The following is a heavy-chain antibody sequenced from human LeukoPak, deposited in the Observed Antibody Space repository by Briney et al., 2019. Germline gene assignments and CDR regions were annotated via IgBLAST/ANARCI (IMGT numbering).Heavy chain of an antibody. V-gene: IGHV1-46*01. D-gene: IGHD3-16*01. CDR3: ARERRAWGEDF. CDR2: INPNGGNT. Sequence: ASVKVSCKASGYTFTNYYIHRVRQAPGQGLEWVGLINPNGGNTGYAQRFQGRVTVTTDTSTSTVFMELNSLQSEDTAVYYCARERRAWGEDFWGQGTLVTVSS. CDR1: GYTFTNYY. J-gene: IGHJ4*02.